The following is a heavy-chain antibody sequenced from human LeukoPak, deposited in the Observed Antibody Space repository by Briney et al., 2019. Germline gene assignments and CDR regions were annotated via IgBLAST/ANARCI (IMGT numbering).Heavy chain of an antibody. J-gene: IGHJ4*02. CDR1: GFTFSIYS. V-gene: IGHV3-48*01. CDR3: VRDKNWAFDY. CDR2: INSGSDFI. D-gene: IGHD7-27*01. Sequence: GGSLRLSCAASGFTFSIYSMNWVRQAPGKGLQWVSYINSGSDFISYADSVKGRFTISRDNAKNSLYLQMNSLRAEDTAVYYCVRDKNWAFDYWGQGTLVTVSS.